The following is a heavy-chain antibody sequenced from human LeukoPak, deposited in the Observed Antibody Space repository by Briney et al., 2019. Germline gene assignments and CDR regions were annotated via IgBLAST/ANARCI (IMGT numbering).Heavy chain of an antibody. CDR2: INPNSGGT. CDR3: ARTDIVVVPAAIGTQRYYYYMDV. Sequence: ASVKVSCKASGNTFTSYYMHWVRQAPGQGLEWMGWINPNSGGTNYAQKFQGRVTMTRDTSISTAYMELSRLRSDDTAVYYCARTDIVVVPAAIGTQRYYYYMDVWGKGTTVTVSS. D-gene: IGHD2-2*01. V-gene: IGHV1-2*02. J-gene: IGHJ6*03. CDR1: GNTFTSYY.